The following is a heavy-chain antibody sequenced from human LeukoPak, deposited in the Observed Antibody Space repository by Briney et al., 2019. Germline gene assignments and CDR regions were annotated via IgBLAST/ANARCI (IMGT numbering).Heavy chain of an antibody. V-gene: IGHV4-39*01. CDR3: ARHPLDYYFDY. J-gene: IGHJ4*02. D-gene: IGHD3/OR15-3a*01. CDR1: CGSISSSSYY. CDR2: IYYSGST. Sequence: KPSETLSLNCTVSCGSISSSSYYWGWIRQPPGKGLEWIGSIYYSGSTYYNPSLKSRVTISVDTSKNQFSLKLSSVTAADTAVYYCARHPLDYYFDYWGQGTLVTVSS.